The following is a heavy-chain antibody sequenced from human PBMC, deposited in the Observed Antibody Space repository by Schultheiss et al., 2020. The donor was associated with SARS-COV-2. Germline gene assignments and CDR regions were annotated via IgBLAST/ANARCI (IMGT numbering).Heavy chain of an antibody. CDR2: IKQDGSEK. D-gene: IGHD4-17*01. CDR1: GFTFSSYW. J-gene: IGHJ4*02. Sequence: GGSLRLSCAASGFTFSSYWMSWVRQAPGKGLEWVANIKQDGSEKYYVDSVKGRFTISRDNAKNSLYLQMNSLRAEDTAVYYCARVGPGDYGEEHHYFDYWGQGTLVTVSS. CDR3: ARVGPGDYGEEHHYFDY. V-gene: IGHV3-7*03.